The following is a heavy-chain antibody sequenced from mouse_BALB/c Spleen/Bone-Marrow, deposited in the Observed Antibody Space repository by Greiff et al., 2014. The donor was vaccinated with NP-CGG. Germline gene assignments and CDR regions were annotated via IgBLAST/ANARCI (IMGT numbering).Heavy chain of an antibody. D-gene: IGHD1-1*01. CDR2: IHYSGST. Sequence: VQLKESGPDLVKPSQSLSLTCTVTGYSITSGYSWHWIRQFSGNKLEWMGYIHYSGSTNYNPSLKSRISITRDTSKSQFFLQLNSVTTEDTATYYCARGGEHGSSSFDYWGQGTTLTVSS. J-gene: IGHJ2*01. CDR1: GYSITSGYS. CDR3: ARGGEHGSSSFDY. V-gene: IGHV3-1*02.